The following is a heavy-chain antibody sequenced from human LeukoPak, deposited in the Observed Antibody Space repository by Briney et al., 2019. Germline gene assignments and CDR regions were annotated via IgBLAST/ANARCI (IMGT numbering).Heavy chain of an antibody. CDR3: ARNVPYSSSSGHFDY. D-gene: IGHD6-6*01. V-gene: IGHV4-34*01. CDR1: GGSFSGYY. Sequence: PSETLSLTCAVYGGSFSGYYWSWIRQPPGKGLEWIGEINHSGSTNYNPSLKSRDTISVDTSKNQFSLKLSSVTAADTAVYYCARNVPYSSSSGHFDYWGQGTLVTVSS. CDR2: INHSGST. J-gene: IGHJ4*02.